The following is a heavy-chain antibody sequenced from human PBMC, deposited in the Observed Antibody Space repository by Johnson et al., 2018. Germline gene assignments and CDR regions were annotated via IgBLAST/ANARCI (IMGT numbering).Heavy chain of an antibody. Sequence: VQSGGSLRLSCVASGFTFTSCAMTWVRQAPGQGLEWVSAIDGYGVNTYYTDSVKGRFTISRANSKSTLYLQMDSLSAEDTAVDYCARGELSAWVPQGYWGQGTLVTVSS. CDR1: GFTFTSCA. J-gene: IGHJ4*02. CDR3: ARGELSAWVPQGY. CDR2: IDGYGVNT. V-gene: IGHV3-23*01. D-gene: IGHD1-1*01.